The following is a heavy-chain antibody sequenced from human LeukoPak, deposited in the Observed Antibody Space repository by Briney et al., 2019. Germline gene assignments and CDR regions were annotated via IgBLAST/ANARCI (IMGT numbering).Heavy chain of an antibody. V-gene: IGHV4-59*08. CDR3: ARPPYSGSYYGAFDI. D-gene: IGHD1-26*01. CDR2: IYNSGST. Sequence: SETLSLTCTVSGGSISSNYWSWIRQPPGKGLEWIGFIYNSGSTNYNPSLRSRVTITVDTSKNQFSLKLNSVTAADTAVYYCARPPYSGSYYGAFDIWGQGTMVTVSS. CDR1: GGSISSNY. J-gene: IGHJ3*02.